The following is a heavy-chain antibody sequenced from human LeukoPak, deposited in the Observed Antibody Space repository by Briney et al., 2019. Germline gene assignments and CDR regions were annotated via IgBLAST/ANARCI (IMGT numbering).Heavy chain of an antibody. D-gene: IGHD6-13*01. Sequence: SETLSLTCTVSGYSISSGYYWSWIRQPAGKGLEWIGRISSSGSTNYNPSLKSRVTISVDTSKNQFSLKLSSVTAADTAVYYCAREVRQQLVLFDYWGQGTLVTVSS. CDR1: GYSISSGYY. V-gene: IGHV4-38-2*02. CDR3: AREVRQQLVLFDY. CDR2: ISSSGST. J-gene: IGHJ4*02.